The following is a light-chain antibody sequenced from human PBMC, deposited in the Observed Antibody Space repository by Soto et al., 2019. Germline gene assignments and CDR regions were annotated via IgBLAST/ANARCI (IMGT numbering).Light chain of an antibody. V-gene: IGKV3-20*01. CDR2: GAS. Sequence: EIVLTQSPGTLSLSPGERATLSCRASQSVSSSYLAWYQQKPGQAPRLLIYGASSRATGIPDRFSGSGSGSDVTLTISRLEPVDFAVYYCQQYGSSPVSFGGGTKVEIK. CDR3: QQYGSSPVS. J-gene: IGKJ4*01. CDR1: QSVSSSY.